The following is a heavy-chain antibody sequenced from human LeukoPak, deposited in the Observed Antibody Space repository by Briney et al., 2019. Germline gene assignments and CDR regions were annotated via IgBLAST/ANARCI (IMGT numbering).Heavy chain of an antibody. CDR3: AKDYDFWSGYYSPTRGYFDY. CDR2: IRFDGSNK. D-gene: IGHD3-3*01. CDR1: GFTFSSYW. Sequence: GGSLRLSCAASGFTFSSYWMSWVRQAPGKGLEWVAFIRFDGSNKYYADSVKGRFTISRDNSKNTLYLQMNSLRAEDAAVYYCAKDYDFWSGYYSPTRGYFDYWGQGTLVTVSS. J-gene: IGHJ4*02. V-gene: IGHV3-30*02.